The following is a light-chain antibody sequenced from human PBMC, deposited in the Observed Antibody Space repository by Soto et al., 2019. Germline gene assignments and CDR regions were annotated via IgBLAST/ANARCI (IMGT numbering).Light chain of an antibody. CDR2: WAS. CDR1: QSVLYSSNNKNY. Sequence: DIVMTQSPDSLAVSLGERATINCKSSQSVLYSSNNKNYLAWYQQRPGQSPKLLISWASTRESGVPDRFSGSGSGTDFTLTITSLQAEDVAVYYCQQYESTPPTFGQGTKLEI. V-gene: IGKV4-1*01. CDR3: QQYESTPPT. J-gene: IGKJ2*01.